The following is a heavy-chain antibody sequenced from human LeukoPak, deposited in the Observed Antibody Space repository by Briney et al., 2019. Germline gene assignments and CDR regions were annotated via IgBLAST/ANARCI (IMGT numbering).Heavy chain of an antibody. V-gene: IGHV3-74*01. J-gene: IGHJ6*03. Sequence: GGSLRLSCAASGFTISNQWMHWVRQTPGKGLVWVSRINTDARRTDYAASVQGRFTISRDNAKNTLYLQMNSLRPDDTAVYYLVREVEVSPANNGAYYYYYMDVWGKGTTVTVSS. CDR3: VREVEVSPANNGAYYYYYMDV. CDR2: INTDARRT. CDR1: GFTISNQW. D-gene: IGHD2-2*01.